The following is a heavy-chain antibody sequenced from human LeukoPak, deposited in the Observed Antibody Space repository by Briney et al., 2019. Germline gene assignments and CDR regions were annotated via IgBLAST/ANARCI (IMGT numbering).Heavy chain of an antibody. CDR3: AKSGLNRFDY. CDR1: GFTFSNYA. V-gene: IGHV3-23*01. Sequence: GGSLRLSCAASGFTFSNYAMSWVRQAPGKGLEWVSNISGSGSGGGTYYADSVKGRFTISRDNSKNTLYLQMNSLRAEDTAVYYCAKSGLNRFDYWGQGTLVTVSS. CDR2: ISGSGSGGGT. D-gene: IGHD2-15*01. J-gene: IGHJ4*02.